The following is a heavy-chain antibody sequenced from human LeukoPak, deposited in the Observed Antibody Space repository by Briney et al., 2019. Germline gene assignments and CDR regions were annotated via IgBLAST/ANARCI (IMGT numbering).Heavy chain of an antibody. D-gene: IGHD1-26*01. J-gene: IGHJ4*02. Sequence: SETLSLTCTVSGGSIGSYYWSWIRQPAGKGLEWIGRLYASGTTYYNPSLKSRVTISVDTSKNQFSLRLSSVTAADTAVYYCARSLYSGSYYDYWGQGTLVTVSS. CDR2: LYASGTT. CDR3: ARSLYSGSYYDY. V-gene: IGHV4-4*07. CDR1: GGSIGSYY.